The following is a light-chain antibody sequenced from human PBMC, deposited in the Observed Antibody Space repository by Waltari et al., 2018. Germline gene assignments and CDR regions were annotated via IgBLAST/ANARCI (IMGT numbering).Light chain of an antibody. CDR3: QAWDSSTVV. V-gene: IGLV3-1*01. Sequence: SYELTQPPSVSVSPGQTASITCSGDKLGNKYACWYQQKPGQSPVLVIYQDNKRPSGIPGRFSGSNSGNTATLTIGGTQAMDEADYYCQAWDSSTVVFGGGTKLTVL. J-gene: IGLJ2*01. CDR2: QDN. CDR1: KLGNKY.